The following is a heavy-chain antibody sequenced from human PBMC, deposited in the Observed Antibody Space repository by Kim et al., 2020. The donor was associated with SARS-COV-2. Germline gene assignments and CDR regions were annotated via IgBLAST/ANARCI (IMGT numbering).Heavy chain of an antibody. CDR1: GFTFSSYG. Sequence: GGSLRLSCAASGFTFSSYGMHWVRQAPGKGLEWVAVIWYDGSNKYYADSVKGRFTISRDNSENTLYLQMNSLRAEDTAVYYCARDQVSGWYYYYYYGMDVWGQGTTVTVSS. CDR3: ARDQVSGWYYYYYYGMDV. CDR2: IWYDGSNK. D-gene: IGHD6-19*01. V-gene: IGHV3-33*01. J-gene: IGHJ6*02.